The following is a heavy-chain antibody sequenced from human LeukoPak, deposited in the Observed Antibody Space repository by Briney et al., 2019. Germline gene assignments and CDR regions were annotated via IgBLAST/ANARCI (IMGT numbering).Heavy chain of an antibody. V-gene: IGHV3-30*02. CDR1: GFTFSSYG. CDR3: AKSDSSGWYWSYYYYMDV. Sequence: GGSLRLSCAASGFTFSSYGMHWVRQAPGKGLEWVAFIRYDGSNKYYADSVKGRFTISRDNSKNTLYLQMNSLRAEDTAVYYCAKSDSSGWYWSYYYYMDVWGKGTTVTVSS. D-gene: IGHD6-19*01. J-gene: IGHJ6*03. CDR2: IRYDGSNK.